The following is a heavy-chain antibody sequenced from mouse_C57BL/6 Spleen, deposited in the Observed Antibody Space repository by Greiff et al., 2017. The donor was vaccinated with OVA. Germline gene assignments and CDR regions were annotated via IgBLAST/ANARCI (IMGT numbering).Heavy chain of an antibody. CDR1: GYTFTSYW. Sequence: QVQLQQPGAELVMPGASVKLSCKASGYTFTSYWMHWVKQRPGQGLEWIGEIDPSDSYTNYNQKFKGKSTLTVDKSSSTAYMQLSSLTSEDSAVYYCARSRGSDYFDYWGQGTTLTGSS. V-gene: IGHV1-69*01. CDR2: IDPSDSYT. J-gene: IGHJ2*01. CDR3: ARSRGSDYFDY. D-gene: IGHD1-1*01.